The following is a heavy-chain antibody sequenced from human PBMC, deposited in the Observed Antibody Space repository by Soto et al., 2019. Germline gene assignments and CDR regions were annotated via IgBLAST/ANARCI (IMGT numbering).Heavy chain of an antibody. CDR1: GYTFTGYY. J-gene: IGHJ6*02. CDR3: ARVLGDYYYYYYGMDV. CDR2: INPNSGGT. Sequence: ASVKVSCKASGYTFTGYYVHWVRQAPGQGLEWMGWINPNSGGTNYAQKFQGRVTMTRDTSISTAYMELSRLRSDDTAVYYCARVLGDYYYYYYGMDVWGQGTTVTVSS. D-gene: IGHD3-10*01. V-gene: IGHV1-2*02.